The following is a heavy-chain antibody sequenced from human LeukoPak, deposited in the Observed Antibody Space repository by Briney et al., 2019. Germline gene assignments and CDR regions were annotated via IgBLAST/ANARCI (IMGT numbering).Heavy chain of an antibody. CDR2: ISSSSSYI. J-gene: IGHJ4*02. V-gene: IGHV3-21*04. D-gene: IGHD3-10*01. CDR3: ARDHEYYGSGSGY. Sequence: GGSLRLSCAASGFTFSSYSMNWVRQAPGKGLEWVSSISSSSSYIYYADSVKGRFTISRDNAKNSLYLQMNSLRAEDTAVYYCARDHEYYGSGSGYWGQGTLVTVSS. CDR1: GFTFSSYS.